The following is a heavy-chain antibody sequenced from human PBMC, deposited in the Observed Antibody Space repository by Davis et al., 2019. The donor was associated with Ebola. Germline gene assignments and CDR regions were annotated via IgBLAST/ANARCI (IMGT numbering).Heavy chain of an antibody. Sequence: ASVKVSCKAFGYTFIYYDINWVRQTPGQGLEWMGRINPKSGATTYAQRFQGRVTMTRDTSSGTAYMDLGSLKSDDTAVYYCARGPAANAPLDYWGQGTLVTVSS. CDR3: ARGPAANAPLDY. V-gene: IGHV1-2*02. D-gene: IGHD2-2*01. CDR1: GYTFIYYD. CDR2: INPKSGAT. J-gene: IGHJ4*02.